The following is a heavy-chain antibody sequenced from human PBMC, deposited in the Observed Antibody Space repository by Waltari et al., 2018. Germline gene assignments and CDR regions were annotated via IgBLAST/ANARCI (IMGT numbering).Heavy chain of an antibody. Sequence: QLQLQESGPGLVKTSETLSLTCTVSGGSISSSSYYWGWIRQPPGKGLEWIGSIYYSGSTYYNPSLKSRVTISVDTSKNQFSLKLSSVTAADTAVYYCARNFYDSSGYYYGADAFDIWGQGTMVTVSS. J-gene: IGHJ3*02. CDR1: GGSISSSSYY. CDR2: IYYSGST. CDR3: ARNFYDSSGYYYGADAFDI. V-gene: IGHV4-39*01. D-gene: IGHD3-22*01.